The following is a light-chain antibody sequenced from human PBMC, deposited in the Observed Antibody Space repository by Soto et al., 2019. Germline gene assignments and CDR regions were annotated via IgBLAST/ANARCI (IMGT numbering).Light chain of an antibody. Sequence: EIVLTQSPGTLSLSPGERATLSCRASQSVNSRLAWYQHKPGQAPRLLISGASSRATGIPDRFSGSGSATDFTLTISRLEPEDFVVYYCQQYGRSPTFGQGTKVDIK. CDR1: QSVNSR. CDR2: GAS. CDR3: QQYGRSPT. J-gene: IGKJ1*01. V-gene: IGKV3-20*01.